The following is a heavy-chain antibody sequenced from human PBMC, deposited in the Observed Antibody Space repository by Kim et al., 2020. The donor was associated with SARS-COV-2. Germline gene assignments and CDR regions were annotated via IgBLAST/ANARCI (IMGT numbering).Heavy chain of an antibody. CDR3: ATLVRYSGYDLAFSYYFDY. Sequence: ASVKVSCKVSGYTLTELSMHWVRQAPGKGLEWMGGFDPEDGETIYAQKFQGRVTMTEDTSTDTAYMELSSLRSEDTAVYYCATLVRYSGYDLAFSYYFDYWGQGTLVTVSS. CDR1: GYTLTELS. J-gene: IGHJ4*02. D-gene: IGHD5-12*01. V-gene: IGHV1-24*01. CDR2: FDPEDGET.